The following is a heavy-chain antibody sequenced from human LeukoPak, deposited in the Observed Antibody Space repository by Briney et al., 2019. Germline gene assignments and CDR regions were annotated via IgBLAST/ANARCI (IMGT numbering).Heavy chain of an antibody. J-gene: IGHJ4*02. V-gene: IGHV4-34*01. Sequence: SETLSLTCTVYGGSFSGYYWSWIRQPPGKGLEWIGEINHSGSTNYNPSLKSRVTISVDTSKNQFSLKLSSVTAADTAVYYCARGGFWSGYYRGRDFDYWGQGTLVTVPS. CDR1: GGSFSGYY. D-gene: IGHD3-3*01. CDR2: INHSGST. CDR3: ARGGFWSGYYRGRDFDY.